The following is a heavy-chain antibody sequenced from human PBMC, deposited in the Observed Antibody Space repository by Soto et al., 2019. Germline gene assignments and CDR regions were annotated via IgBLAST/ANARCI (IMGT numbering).Heavy chain of an antibody. Sequence: QVQLQESGPGLVKPSQTLSLTCTVSGGSINSGGYYWSWIRQHPGKGLEWIGYIHYSGSIYYNPSLKSRVTISLDTSKNQFSLKLSSVTAADTAVYYCARHWPYYYGSGSYYFGSWFDPWGQGTLVTVSS. V-gene: IGHV4-31*03. CDR3: ARHWPYYYGSGSYYFGSWFDP. CDR1: GGSINSGGYY. D-gene: IGHD3-10*01. CDR2: IHYSGSI. J-gene: IGHJ5*02.